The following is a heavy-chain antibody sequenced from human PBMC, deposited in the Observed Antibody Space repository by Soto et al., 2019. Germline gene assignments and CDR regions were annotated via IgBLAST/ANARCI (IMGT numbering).Heavy chain of an antibody. Sequence: GSLRLSCAASGFSFSSYSMNWVRQAPGKGLEWISYLSSSKTYIWYADSVKGRFTISRDNAKNSLSLQMNSLRAEDTAVYYFAKDSVRFGQLLSLDYWGQGTLVTVSS. CDR1: GFSFSSYS. D-gene: IGHD3-10*01. CDR3: AKDSVRFGQLLSLDY. CDR2: LSSSKTYI. J-gene: IGHJ4*02. V-gene: IGHV3-21*05.